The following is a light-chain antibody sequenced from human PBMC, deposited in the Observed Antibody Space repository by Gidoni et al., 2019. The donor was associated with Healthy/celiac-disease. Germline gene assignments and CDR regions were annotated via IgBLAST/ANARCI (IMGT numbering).Light chain of an antibody. CDR1: QSVSSSY. CDR3: QQYGSSPRT. Sequence: EIVLTQSPGTLSLSPGERATLSCRASQSVSSSYLAWYQQKPGQAPRLLIYGASSRATGIPDRFSGSGSGTDFTLTISRLEPEDFAVYYCQQYGSSPRTFXQXTKVKIK. V-gene: IGKV3-20*01. J-gene: IGKJ1*01. CDR2: GAS.